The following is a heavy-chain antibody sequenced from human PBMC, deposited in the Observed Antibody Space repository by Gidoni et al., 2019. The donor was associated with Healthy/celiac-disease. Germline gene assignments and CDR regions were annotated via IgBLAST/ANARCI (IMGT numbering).Heavy chain of an antibody. CDR1: GGSFSGYY. CDR3: ARGQTVMSTGTGY. J-gene: IGHJ4*02. CDR2: INHSGST. V-gene: IGHV4-34*01. D-gene: IGHD1-1*01. Sequence: QVQLQQWGAGLLKPSETLSLTCAVYGGSFSGYYWSWIRQPPGKGLEWIGEINHSGSTNYNPSLKSRVTISVDTSKNQFSRKLSSVTAADTAVYYCARGQTVMSTGTGYWGQGTLVTVSS.